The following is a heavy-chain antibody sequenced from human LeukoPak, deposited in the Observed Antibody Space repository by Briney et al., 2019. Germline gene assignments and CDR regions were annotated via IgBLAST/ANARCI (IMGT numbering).Heavy chain of an antibody. Sequence: ASVKVSCKASGYTFTSYGINWVRQATGQGLEWMGWMNPNSGNTGYAQKFQGRVTMTRNTSISTAYMELSSLRSEDTAVYYCARADILTGYYLDYWGQGTLVTVSS. CDR1: GYTFTSYG. D-gene: IGHD3-9*01. CDR3: ARADILTGYYLDY. V-gene: IGHV1-8*02. J-gene: IGHJ4*02. CDR2: MNPNSGNT.